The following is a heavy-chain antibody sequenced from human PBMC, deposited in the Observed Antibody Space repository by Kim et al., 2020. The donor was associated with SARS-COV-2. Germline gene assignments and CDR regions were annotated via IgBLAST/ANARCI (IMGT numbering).Heavy chain of an antibody. CDR2: IYYSGST. J-gene: IGHJ6*01. CDR3: ARSAYCGGDCYFSYYYGM. CDR1: GGSISSYY. D-gene: IGHD2-21*02. Sequence: SETLSLTCTVSGGSISSYYWSWIRQPPGKGLEWIGYIYYSGSTNYNPSLKSRVTISVDTSKNQFSLKLSSVTAADTAVYYCARSAYCGGDCYFSYYYGM. V-gene: IGHV4-59*01.